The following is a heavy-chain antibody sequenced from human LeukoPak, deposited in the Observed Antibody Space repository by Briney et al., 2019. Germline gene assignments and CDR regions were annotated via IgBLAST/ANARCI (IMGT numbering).Heavy chain of an antibody. CDR2: IYHSGST. CDR1: GGSISSSNW. Sequence: PSGTLSLTCAVSGGSISSSNWWSWVRQPPGQGLEWIGEIYHSGSTNYNPSLKSRVTISVDKSNNQFSLKLSSVTAADTAVYYCASSTWGYYDSSGSHYYYYMDVWGKGTTVTVSS. CDR3: ASSTWGYYDSSGSHYYYYMDV. D-gene: IGHD3-22*01. J-gene: IGHJ6*03. V-gene: IGHV4-4*02.